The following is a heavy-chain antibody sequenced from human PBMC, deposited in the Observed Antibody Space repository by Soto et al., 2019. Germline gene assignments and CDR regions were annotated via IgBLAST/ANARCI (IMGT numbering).Heavy chain of an antibody. Sequence: QVQLVQSGAEVKKPGASVKVSCKASGYTFTSYDINWVRQATGQGLDWMGWMNPNSGNTGYAQKFQGRVTMTRNTSISTAYMALSSLRCEYTAVYYCARAEQGYYDLGSGRAAGWFDPWGQGALVTVSS. V-gene: IGHV1-8*01. CDR2: MNPNSGNT. D-gene: IGHD3-3*01. J-gene: IGHJ5*02. CDR3: ARAEQGYYDLGSGRAAGWFDP. CDR1: GYTFTSYD.